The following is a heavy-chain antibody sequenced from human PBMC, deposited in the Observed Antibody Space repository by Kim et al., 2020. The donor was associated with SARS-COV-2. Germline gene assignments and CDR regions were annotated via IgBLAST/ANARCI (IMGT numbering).Heavy chain of an antibody. D-gene: IGHD3-16*01. CDR2: IYYSGST. Sequence: SETLSLTCTVSGGSISSSSYYWGWIRQPPGKGLEWIGSIYYSGSTYYNPSLKSRVTISVDTSKNQFSLKLSSVTAADTAVYYCARHDRSWGSMVAITGVFDYWGQGTLVTVSS. J-gene: IGHJ4*02. CDR3: ARHDRSWGSMVAITGVFDY. V-gene: IGHV4-39*01. CDR1: GGSISSSSYY.